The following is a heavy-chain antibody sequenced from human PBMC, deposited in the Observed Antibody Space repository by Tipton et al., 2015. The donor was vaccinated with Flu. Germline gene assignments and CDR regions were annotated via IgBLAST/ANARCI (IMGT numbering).Heavy chain of an antibody. D-gene: IGHD1-26*01. CDR2: IYYSGST. CDR3: ARERGGSYLRWFDP. CDR1: GGSISSYY. V-gene: IGHV4-59*12. J-gene: IGHJ5*02. Sequence: TLSLTCTVSGGSISSYYWSWIRQPPGKGLEWIGYIYYSGSTYYNPSLKSRVTISVDTSKNQFSLKLSSVTAADTAVYYCARERGGSYLRWFDPWGQGTLVTVSS.